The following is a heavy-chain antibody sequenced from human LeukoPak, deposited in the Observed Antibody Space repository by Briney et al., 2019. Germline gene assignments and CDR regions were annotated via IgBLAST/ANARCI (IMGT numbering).Heavy chain of an antibody. D-gene: IGHD6-19*01. V-gene: IGHV3-20*04. Sequence: GGSLRLSCAASGFTFSSYEMNWVRQAPGKGLEWVSGINWNGGSTGYADSVKGRFTISRDNAKNSLYLQMNSLRAEDTALYYCARDVHSSGWYVFDYWGQGTLVTVSS. CDR1: GFTFSSYE. CDR2: INWNGGST. CDR3: ARDVHSSGWYVFDY. J-gene: IGHJ4*02.